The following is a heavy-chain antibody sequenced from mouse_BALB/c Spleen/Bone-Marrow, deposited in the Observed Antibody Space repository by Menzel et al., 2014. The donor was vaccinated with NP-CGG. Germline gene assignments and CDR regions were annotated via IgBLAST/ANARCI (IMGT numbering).Heavy chain of an antibody. V-gene: IGHV4-1*02. D-gene: IGHD1-1*01. CDR3: ARLSYYGRFAY. J-gene: IGHJ3*01. Sequence: DVKLQESGGGLVQPGGSLKLSCAASGFDSSRYWMSWVRQAPGKGLEWIGEINPDSSTINYTPSLKDKFIISRDNAKNTLYLQMSKVRSEDTALYYCARLSYYGRFAYWGQGTLVTVSA. CDR1: GFDSSRYW. CDR2: INPDSSTI.